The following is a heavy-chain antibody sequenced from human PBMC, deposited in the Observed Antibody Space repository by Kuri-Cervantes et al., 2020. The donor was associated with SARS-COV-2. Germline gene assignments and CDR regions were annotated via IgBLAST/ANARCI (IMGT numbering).Heavy chain of an antibody. J-gene: IGHJ4*02. CDR1: EFSFTNAW. CDR3: AKDRAPRSSDYFDY. CDR2: IWYGGSNK. V-gene: IGHV3-30*02. Sequence: GESLKISCAASEFSFTNAWMSWVRQAPGKGLEWVAVIWYGGSNKYYADSVKGRFTISRDNSKNTLYLQMNSLRAEDTAVYYSAKDRAPRSSDYFDYWGQGTLVTVSS. D-gene: IGHD6-25*01.